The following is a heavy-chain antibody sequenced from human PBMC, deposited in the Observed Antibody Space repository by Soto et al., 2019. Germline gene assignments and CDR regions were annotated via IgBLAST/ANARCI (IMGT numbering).Heavy chain of an antibody. J-gene: IGHJ6*02. CDR1: GFTFSSYW. CDR3: AREEGYCSSTSCYSAYGMDV. Sequence: GSLRLSCAASGFTFSSYWMSWVRQAPGKGLEWVANIKQDGSEKYYVDSVKGRFTISRDNAKNSLYLQMNSLRAEDTAVYYCAREEGYCSSTSCYSAYGMDVWGQGTTVTVSS. D-gene: IGHD2-2*02. V-gene: IGHV3-7*03. CDR2: IKQDGSEK.